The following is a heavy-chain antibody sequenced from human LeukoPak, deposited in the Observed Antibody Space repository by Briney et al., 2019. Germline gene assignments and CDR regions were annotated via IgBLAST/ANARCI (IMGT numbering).Heavy chain of an antibody. CDR2: INHSGST. D-gene: IGHD1-26*01. J-gene: IGHJ6*04. Sequence: SETLSLTCAVYGGSFSGYYWSWIRQPPGKRLEWIGEINHSGSTNYNPSLKSRVTISVDTSKNQFSLKLSSVTAADTAVYYCARGHSGSAPSTTGGMDVWGKGTTVTVSS. V-gene: IGHV4-34*01. CDR3: ARGHSGSAPSTTGGMDV. CDR1: GGSFSGYY.